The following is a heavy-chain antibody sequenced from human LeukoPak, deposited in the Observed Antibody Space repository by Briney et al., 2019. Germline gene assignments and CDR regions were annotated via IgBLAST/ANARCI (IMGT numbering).Heavy chain of an antibody. D-gene: IGHD3-10*01. Sequence: SETLSLTCAVYGGSFSGYYWSWIRQPPGKGLEWIGEINHSGSTNYNPSLKSRVTISVDTSKNQFSLKLSSVTAADTAVYYCARALGFGYFNYWGQGTLVTVSS. CDR1: GGSFSGYY. V-gene: IGHV4-34*01. J-gene: IGHJ4*02. CDR3: ARALGFGYFNY. CDR2: INHSGST.